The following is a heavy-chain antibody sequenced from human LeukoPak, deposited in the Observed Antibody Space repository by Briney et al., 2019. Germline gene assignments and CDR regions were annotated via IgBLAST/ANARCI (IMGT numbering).Heavy chain of an antibody. CDR3: ARGWASEAFDY. J-gene: IGHJ4*02. V-gene: IGHV3-30*03. CDR1: GFTFSSYG. D-gene: IGHD3-16*01. Sequence: PGGSLRLSCAASGFTFSSYGMHWVRQTPGKGLEWVAVISYDGSNKYYADSVKGRFTISRDNAKNSLYLQMDSLRAEDTAVYYCARGWASEAFDYWGQGTLVTVSS. CDR2: ISYDGSNK.